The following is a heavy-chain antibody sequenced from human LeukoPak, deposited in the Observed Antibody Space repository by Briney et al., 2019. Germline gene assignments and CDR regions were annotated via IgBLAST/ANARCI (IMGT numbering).Heavy chain of an antibody. Sequence: GGSLRLSCAASGFTFSGSAMHWVRQASGKGLEWVGRIRSRDNSYATAYAASVKGRFTISRDDSKNTAYLQMSSLKTEDTAVYYCTSQKVGTASFDYWGQGTLVTVSS. CDR3: TSQKVGTASFDY. J-gene: IGHJ4*02. V-gene: IGHV3-73*01. CDR2: IRSRDNSYAT. D-gene: IGHD2-21*02. CDR1: GFTFSGSA.